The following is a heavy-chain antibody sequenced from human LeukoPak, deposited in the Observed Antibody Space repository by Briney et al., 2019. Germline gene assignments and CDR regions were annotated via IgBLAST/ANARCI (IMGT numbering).Heavy chain of an antibody. J-gene: IGHJ6*03. CDR3: ARVMDDSSGWIGDYYYMDV. CDR2: IKQDGSEK. CDR1: GFTFSGYW. V-gene: IGHV3-7*01. D-gene: IGHD6-19*01. Sequence: GGSLRLSCAASGFTFSGYWMTWVRQAPGKGLEWVANIKQDGSEKYYVDSVKGRFTISRDNAKNSLYLQMNSLRAEDTAVYYCARVMDDSSGWIGDYYYMDVWGKGTTVAVSS.